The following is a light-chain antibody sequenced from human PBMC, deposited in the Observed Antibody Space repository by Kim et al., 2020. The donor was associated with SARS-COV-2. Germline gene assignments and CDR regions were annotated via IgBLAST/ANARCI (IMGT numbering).Light chain of an antibody. CDR1: SSDVGGYDY. Sequence: GRSITISCTGTSSDVGGYDYVSWYRQYPGKAPILIIYHVINRPSGVSSRFSGSKSGNTASLTISGLQADDEADYYCSSYASSTSYVFGTGTKVTVL. CDR2: HVI. V-gene: IGLV2-14*03. J-gene: IGLJ1*01. CDR3: SSYASSTSYV.